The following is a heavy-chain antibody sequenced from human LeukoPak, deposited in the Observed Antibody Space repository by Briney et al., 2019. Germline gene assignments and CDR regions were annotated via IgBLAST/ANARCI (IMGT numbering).Heavy chain of an antibody. J-gene: IGHJ4*02. D-gene: IGHD1-26*01. V-gene: IGHV4-59*01. CDR3: ARDILIVGATLYFDY. Sequence: PSETLSLTCTVSGGSISTYYWSWIWQPPGRGLEWIGSVYSSGSTNYNPSLKSRVTMSMDTSKNQFSVRLSSVTAADTAVYYCARDILIVGATLYFDYWGQGTLVTVSS. CDR2: VYSSGST. CDR1: GGSISTYY.